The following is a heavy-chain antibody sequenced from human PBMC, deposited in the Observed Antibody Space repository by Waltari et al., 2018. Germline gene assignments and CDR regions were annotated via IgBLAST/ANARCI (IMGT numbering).Heavy chain of an antibody. D-gene: IGHD1-26*01. V-gene: IGHV3-9*01. CDR2: ISWNSGSI. CDR3: AKDIRVGANNHYYYMDV. Sequence: EVQLVESGGGLVQPGRSLRLSCAASGFTFDDYAMPWVRQAPGKGLEWVSGISWNSGSIGYADSVKGRFTISRDNAKNSLYLQMNSLRAEDTALYYCAKDIRVGANNHYYYMDVWGKGTTVTVSS. CDR1: GFTFDDYA. J-gene: IGHJ6*03.